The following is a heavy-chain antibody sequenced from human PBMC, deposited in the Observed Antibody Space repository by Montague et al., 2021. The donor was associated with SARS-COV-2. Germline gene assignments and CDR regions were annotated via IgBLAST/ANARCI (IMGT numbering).Heavy chain of an antibody. J-gene: IGHJ4*02. D-gene: IGHD3-9*01. V-gene: IGHV4-39*01. CDR2: ISNGGRT. CDR1: GGSFDSDNFF. CDR3: ARHRRYDVVTYYPDF. Sequence: ETLSLTCSVSGGSFDSDNFFWGWIRQPPGKRLEWIGVISNGGRTFYNPSLKSRVTISVHTSRNQLSLNVKSVTAADTAVYYCARHRRYDVVTYYPDFWGQGILVTVSS.